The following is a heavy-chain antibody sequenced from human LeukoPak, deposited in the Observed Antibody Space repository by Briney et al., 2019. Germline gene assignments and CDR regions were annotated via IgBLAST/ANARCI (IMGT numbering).Heavy chain of an antibody. V-gene: IGHV4-59*01. CDR3: ARGLKPFDS. J-gene: IGHJ4*02. Sequence: SETLSLTCTVSGGSISGYAWSWIRQPPGKGLEWLGYIYYSGSTNYNPSLKSRVTISVDTSKNHFSLKLTSVTAADTAVYYCARGLKPFDSWGQGTLVTVSS. CDR2: IYYSGST. CDR1: GGSISGYA.